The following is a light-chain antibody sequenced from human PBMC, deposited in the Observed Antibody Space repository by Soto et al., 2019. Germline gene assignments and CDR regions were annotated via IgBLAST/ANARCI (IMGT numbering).Light chain of an antibody. J-gene: IGLJ2*01. V-gene: IGLV2-14*01. Sequence: QSALTQPASVSGSPGQSITISCTGTSSDIGDYTHVSWYQQHPGKAPKLIIYEVSDRPSGVSNRFSGSKSGNTASLTISGLQTEDEADYYCCSYTSISTHVVFGGGTKLTVL. CDR1: SSDIGDYTH. CDR2: EVS. CDR3: CSYTSISTHVV.